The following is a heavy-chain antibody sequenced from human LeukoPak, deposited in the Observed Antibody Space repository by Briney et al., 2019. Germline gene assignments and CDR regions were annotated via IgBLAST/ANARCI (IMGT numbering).Heavy chain of an antibody. V-gene: IGHV4-59*12. Sequence: SETLSLTCTVSGGSISSYYWSWVRQPPGKGLEWIGEIYHSGSTNYNPSLKSRVTISVDKSKNQFSLKLSSVTAADTAVYYCASRWLTFDYSGQGTLVTVSS. CDR2: IYHSGST. J-gene: IGHJ4*02. CDR3: ASRWLTFDY. D-gene: IGHD3-22*01. CDR1: GGSISSYY.